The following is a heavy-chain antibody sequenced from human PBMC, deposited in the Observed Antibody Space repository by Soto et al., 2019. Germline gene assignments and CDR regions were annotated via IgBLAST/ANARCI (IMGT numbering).Heavy chain of an antibody. Sequence: SETLSLTCTVSGGSISSYYWSWIRQPPGKGLEWIGYIYYSGSTNYNPSLKSRVTISVDTSKNQFSLKLSSVTAADTAVYYCARGLSMVRGVIRGAHYYYYYYMDVWGKGTTVTVSS. CDR3: ARGLSMVRGVIRGAHYYYYYYMDV. CDR1: GGSISSYY. D-gene: IGHD3-10*01. CDR2: IYYSGST. J-gene: IGHJ6*03. V-gene: IGHV4-59*01.